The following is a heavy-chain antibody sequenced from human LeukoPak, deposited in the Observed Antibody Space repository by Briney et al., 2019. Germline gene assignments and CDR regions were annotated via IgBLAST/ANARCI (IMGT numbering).Heavy chain of an antibody. D-gene: IGHD6-13*01. CDR1: GGSISSYY. CDR3: ARESNRIAAAGSFDY. J-gene: IGHJ4*02. Sequence: PSETLSLTCTVSGGSISSYYWSWIRQPPGKGLEWIGYIYYSGSTNYNPSLKSRVTISVDTSKNQFSLKLSSVTAADTAVYYCARESNRIAAAGSFDYWGQGTLVTVSS. V-gene: IGHV4-59*01. CDR2: IYYSGST.